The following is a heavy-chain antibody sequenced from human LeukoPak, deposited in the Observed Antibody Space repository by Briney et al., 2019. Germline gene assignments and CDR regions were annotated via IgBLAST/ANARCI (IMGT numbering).Heavy chain of an antibody. D-gene: IGHD3-22*01. J-gene: IGHJ4*02. V-gene: IGHV4-31*03. CDR1: GGSISRGGYY. Sequence: SETLSLTCTVSGGSISRGGYYWSWIRQRPGKGLEWIGYIHYPRRTYYNPSLKSRIIMSVDTSTNQFSLKLSSVTAADTAVYYCARESSGYQTYFDSWGQGILVTVSS. CDR2: IHYPRRT. CDR3: ARESSGYQTYFDS.